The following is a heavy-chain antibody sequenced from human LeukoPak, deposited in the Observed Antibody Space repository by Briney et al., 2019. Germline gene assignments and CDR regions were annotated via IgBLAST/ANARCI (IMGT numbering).Heavy chain of an antibody. Sequence: GGSLKISCKGTRYSFTIYSIGWTRQLPGECVEWMGIIYPGDSDTRYSPSFQGQVTISADRSISTAYLQWSSLKASDTAMYYCARLAGGYCLDWGQGTLVTVSS. D-gene: IGHD2-2*03. J-gene: IGHJ4*02. CDR3: ARLAGGYCLD. CDR2: IYPGDSDT. V-gene: IGHV5-51*01. CDR1: RYSFTIYS.